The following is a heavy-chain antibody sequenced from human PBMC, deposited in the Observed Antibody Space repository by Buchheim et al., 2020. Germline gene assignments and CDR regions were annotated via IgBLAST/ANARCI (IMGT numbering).Heavy chain of an antibody. CDR3: ARAEGSSWYGVSYYYYGMDV. CDR1: GFTFSSYG. CDR2: IWYDGSNK. D-gene: IGHD6-13*01. J-gene: IGHJ6*02. Sequence: QVQLVESGGGVVQPGRSLRLSCAASGFTFSSYGMHWVRQAPGKGLEWVAVIWYDGSNKYYADSVKGRFTISRDNSKNKLYLQMNSLRAEDTAVYYCARAEGSSWYGVSYYYYGMDVWGQGTT. V-gene: IGHV3-33*01.